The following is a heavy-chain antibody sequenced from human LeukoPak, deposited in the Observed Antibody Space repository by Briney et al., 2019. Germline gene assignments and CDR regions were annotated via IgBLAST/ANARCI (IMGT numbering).Heavy chain of an antibody. D-gene: IGHD3-10*01. Sequence: SETLSLTCTVSGGSISSYYWSWIRQPPGKGLEWIGYIYYSGSTNYNPSLKSRVTISVDTSKNQFSLKLSSVTAADTAVYYCARAGLQGPRVISFGGEMVRGVPYYYMDVWGKGTTVTISS. CDR2: IYYSGST. J-gene: IGHJ6*03. CDR1: GGSISSYY. CDR3: ARAGLQGPRVISFGGEMVRGVPYYYMDV. V-gene: IGHV4-59*01.